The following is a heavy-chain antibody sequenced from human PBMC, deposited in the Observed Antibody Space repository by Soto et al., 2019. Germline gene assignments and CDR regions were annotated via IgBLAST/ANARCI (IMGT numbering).Heavy chain of an antibody. V-gene: IGHV4-31*03. CDR3: AREAYYYDSSGYFSKYFDS. D-gene: IGHD3-22*01. J-gene: IGHJ4*02. Sequence: PSETLSLTCTVSGGSISSCGYYWSWIRQHPGKGLEWIGYIYYTGSAYYNPSLKSRLTISVDTSNNQFSLKLSSVTAEDTAVYYCAREAYYYDSSGYFSKYFDSWGQGTLVTVSS. CDR2: IYYTGSA. CDR1: GGSISSCGYY.